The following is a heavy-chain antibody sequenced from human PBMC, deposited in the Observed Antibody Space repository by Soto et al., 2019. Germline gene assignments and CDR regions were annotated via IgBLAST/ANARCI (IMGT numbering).Heavy chain of an antibody. CDR2: ISYDGSNK. V-gene: IGHV3-30-3*01. Sequence: PGGSLRLSCAASGFTFSSYAMHWVRQAPGKGLEWVAVISYDGSNKYYADSVKGRFTISRDNSKNTLYLQMNSLRAEDTAVYYCARDLKDILTGYYIDYYYYYMDVWGKGTTVTVSS. CDR3: ARDLKDILTGYYIDYYYYYMDV. CDR1: GFTFSSYA. J-gene: IGHJ6*03. D-gene: IGHD3-9*01.